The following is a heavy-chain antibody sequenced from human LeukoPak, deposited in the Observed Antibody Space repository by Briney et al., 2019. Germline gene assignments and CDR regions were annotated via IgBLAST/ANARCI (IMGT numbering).Heavy chain of an antibody. J-gene: IGHJ4*02. D-gene: IGHD6-19*01. Sequence: LPLPYGVSGFHLNHDYMNCLRQAPGHDLEPVSDIGGSDSIVSYGYSVKGRFTISRDIATNSLYLQMNSLRAEYTAVYYCAREIVAVTFDRWGQGTLVAVSS. V-gene: IGHV3-11*01. CDR3: AREIVAVTFDR. CDR2: IGGSDSIV. CDR1: GFHLNHDY.